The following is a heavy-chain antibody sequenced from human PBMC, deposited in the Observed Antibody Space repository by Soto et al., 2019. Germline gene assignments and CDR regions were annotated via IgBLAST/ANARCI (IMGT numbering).Heavy chain of an antibody. J-gene: IGHJ4*02. D-gene: IGHD3-3*01. CDR3: ASLNGGRFLDKGDY. CDR2: INHFGSP. CDR1: NGSFMGYY. V-gene: IGHV4-34*01. Sequence: QVQLHQWGAGLLKPSETLSLTCGVYNGSFMGYYWTWVRQPPGKGLEWIGEINHFGSPNYNPSLKGRVAISIDTSKHQFSLSLRSLTAADTAVYYCASLNGGRFLDKGDYWGQGSLVTVSS.